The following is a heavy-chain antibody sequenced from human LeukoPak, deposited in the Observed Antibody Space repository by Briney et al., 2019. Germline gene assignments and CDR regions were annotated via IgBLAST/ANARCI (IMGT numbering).Heavy chain of an antibody. CDR2: FDQESGET. CDR1: GGTFSSYA. Sequence: GASVKVSCKASGGTFSSYAISWVRQAPGQGLEWMGGFDQESGETIYAQKFQGRVSMTEDTSIDTAYMELSSLRSENTAVYYCAISWVRRGIILFDYWGQGTPVTVSS. CDR3: AISWVRRGIILFDY. J-gene: IGHJ4*02. D-gene: IGHD3-10*01. V-gene: IGHV1-24*01.